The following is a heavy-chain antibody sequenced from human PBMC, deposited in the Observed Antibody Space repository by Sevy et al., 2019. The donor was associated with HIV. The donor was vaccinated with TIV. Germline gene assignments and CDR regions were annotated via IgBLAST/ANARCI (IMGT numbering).Heavy chain of an antibody. D-gene: IGHD6-13*01. J-gene: IGHJ6*03. CDR2: INHSGSA. Sequence: SETLSLTCAVYGESFSGYYWSWIRQPPGKGLEWIGEINHSGSANYSPSLKSRVTISVDTSKNQFSLKLSSVTAADTAAYYCARVHSSSWDFYYYNYYYMDVWGKGTPVTVSS. CDR3: ARVHSSSWDFYYYNYYYMDV. CDR1: GESFSGYY. V-gene: IGHV4-34*01.